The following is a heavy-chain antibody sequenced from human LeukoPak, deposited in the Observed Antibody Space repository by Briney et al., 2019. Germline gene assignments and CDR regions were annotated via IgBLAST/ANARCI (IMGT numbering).Heavy chain of an antibody. CDR1: GYTFTAYY. CDR2: IIPNNGGT. V-gene: IGHV1-2*02. CDR3: ARVSCSGNNCYHGGFDY. D-gene: IGHD2-2*01. Sequence: ASVKVSCEASGYTFTAYYIHWVRQAPGQGLEWMGWIIPNNGGTSYAQKFQGRVTMTRDTSINTAYMELSSLRSDDTAIYSCARVSCSGNNCYHGGFDYWGQGTLVTVSS. J-gene: IGHJ4*02.